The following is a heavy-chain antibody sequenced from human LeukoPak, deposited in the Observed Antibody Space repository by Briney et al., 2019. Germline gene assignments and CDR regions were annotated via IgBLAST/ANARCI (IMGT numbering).Heavy chain of an antibody. Sequence: ASVRVSCTASGYTFTSYGISWVRQAPGQGLEWMGWISAYNGNTNYAQKLQGRVTMTTDTSTSTAYMELRSLRSDDTAVYYCARDHDFWSGYGRSNWFDPWGQGTLVTVSS. CDR2: ISAYNGNT. CDR1: GYTFTSYG. CDR3: ARDHDFWSGYGRSNWFDP. V-gene: IGHV1-18*01. J-gene: IGHJ5*02. D-gene: IGHD3-3*01.